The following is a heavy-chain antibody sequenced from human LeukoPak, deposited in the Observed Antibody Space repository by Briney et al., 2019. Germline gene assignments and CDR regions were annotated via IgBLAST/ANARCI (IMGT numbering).Heavy chain of an antibody. CDR3: ARRPIRIAVAGYYYYYGMDV. V-gene: IGHV3-23*01. CDR2: ISGSGGST. CDR1: GFTFSSYA. D-gene: IGHD6-19*01. Sequence: GGSLRLSCAASGFTFSSYAMSWVRQAPGKGLEWASAISGSGGSTYYADSVKGRFTISRDNSKNTLYLQMNSLRAEDTAVYYCARRPIRIAVAGYYYYYGMDVWGQGTTVTVSS. J-gene: IGHJ6*02.